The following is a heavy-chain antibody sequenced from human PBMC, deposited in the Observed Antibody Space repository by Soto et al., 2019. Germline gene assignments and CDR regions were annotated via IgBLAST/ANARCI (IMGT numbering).Heavy chain of an antibody. CDR3: ARGGGLDD. V-gene: IGHV1-3*01. J-gene: IGHJ4*02. CDR1: GYSFTSFP. D-gene: IGHD3-10*01. Sequence: QVQFVQSGAEVKKPGASVKVSCKASGYSFTSFPIHWVRQAPGQGLECMGWINAANGYTRYSQKFQGRVTITRDTPATTAYMDLSSLTSEDTAVYYCARGGGLDDWGQGTLITVSS. CDR2: INAANGYT.